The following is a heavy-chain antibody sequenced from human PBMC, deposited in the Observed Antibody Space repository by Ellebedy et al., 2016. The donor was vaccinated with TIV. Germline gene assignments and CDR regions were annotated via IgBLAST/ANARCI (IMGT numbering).Heavy chain of an antibody. CDR3: AKVPPVAGPMHYFDQ. CDR2: ISGRGGRT. V-gene: IGHV3-23*01. J-gene: IGHJ4*02. CDR1: GFTFSSHA. Sequence: GGSLRLSCAASGFTFSSHAMNWVRQAPGKGLEWASAISGRGGRTYYSDSVKGRFTISRDNSKNTLYLEMNSLRADDAALYYCAKVPPVAGPMHYFDQWGQGTLVTVSS. D-gene: IGHD6-19*01.